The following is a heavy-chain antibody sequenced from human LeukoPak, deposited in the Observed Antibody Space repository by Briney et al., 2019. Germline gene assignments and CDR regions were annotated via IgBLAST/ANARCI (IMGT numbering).Heavy chain of an antibody. CDR2: IIPILETP. CDR1: GGAFSSDP. D-gene: IGHD3-22*01. Sequence: SVRVSCKASGGAFSSDPINWVRQAPGQGPEWMGGIIPILETPDYAQRFQGRVTITADESTSTAYLELSSLRSEDTAVYFCAGGATDDRDWFDPWGQGTLVTVSS. J-gene: IGHJ5*02. V-gene: IGHV1-69*01. CDR3: AGGATDDRDWFDP.